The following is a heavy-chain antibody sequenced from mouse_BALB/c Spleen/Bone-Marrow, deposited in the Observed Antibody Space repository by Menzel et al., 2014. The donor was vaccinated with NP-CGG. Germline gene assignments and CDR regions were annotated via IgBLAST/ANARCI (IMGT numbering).Heavy chain of an antibody. Sequence: EVQLQQSGAELVKPGASVKLSCTASGFNIKDTYMHWVKQRPEQGLEWMGRIDPANGNTKYDPKFQGKATITADTSSNTAYLQLSSLTSEDTAVYYCARWGKLGRGYFDVWGAGTTVTVSS. CDR2: IDPANGNT. CDR1: GFNIKDTY. J-gene: IGHJ1*01. V-gene: IGHV14-3*02. D-gene: IGHD4-1*01. CDR3: ARWGKLGRGYFDV.